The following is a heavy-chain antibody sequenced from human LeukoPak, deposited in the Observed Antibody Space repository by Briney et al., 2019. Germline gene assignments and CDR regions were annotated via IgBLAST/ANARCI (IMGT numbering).Heavy chain of an antibody. J-gene: IGHJ3*02. CDR3: ATRCGDCYPDAFDI. CDR2: INPNSGGT. D-gene: IGHD2-21*02. Sequence: ASVKVSCKASGYTFTGYYMHWVRQAPGQGLEWMGWINPNSGGTNYAQKFQGRVTMTRDTSISTAYMELSRLRSDDTAVYYCATRCGDCYPDAFDIWGQGTMVTVSS. V-gene: IGHV1-2*02. CDR1: GYTFTGYY.